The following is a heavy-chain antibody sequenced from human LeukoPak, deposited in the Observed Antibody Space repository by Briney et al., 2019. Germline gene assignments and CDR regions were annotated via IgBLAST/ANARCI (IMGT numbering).Heavy chain of an antibody. Sequence: GGSLRLSCSASGFTFSSSAMSWVHQAPGKGLECVSAIGTSGDRTFYADSVKGRFTISRDNSKNTLYLQMNSLRAEDTAVYYCARDRPYFDYWGQGTLVTVSS. V-gene: IGHV3-23*01. J-gene: IGHJ4*02. CDR1: GFTFSSSA. CDR3: ARDRPYFDY. CDR2: IGTSGDRT.